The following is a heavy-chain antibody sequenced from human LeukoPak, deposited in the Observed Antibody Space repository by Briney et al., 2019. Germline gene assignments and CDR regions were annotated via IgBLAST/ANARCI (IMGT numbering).Heavy chain of an antibody. CDR2: IIPISGKA. J-gene: IGHJ4*02. Sequence: SVKVSCKASGGAFSTDAIHWLRQAPGQGLEWVGGIIPISGKANFPQKLQGRVTITTDESTSTAYMELSSLSSEDTAVYFCARSVDYDSSGYYLGFFDYWGQGTLVTVSS. CDR1: GGAFSTDA. CDR3: ARSVDYDSSGYYLGFFDY. V-gene: IGHV1-69*05. D-gene: IGHD3-22*01.